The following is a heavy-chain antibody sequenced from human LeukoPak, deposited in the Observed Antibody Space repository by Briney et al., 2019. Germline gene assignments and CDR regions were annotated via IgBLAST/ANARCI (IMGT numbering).Heavy chain of an antibody. CDR3: ARDRAAAAGPIDY. CDR1: GYTFSNYC. J-gene: IGHJ4*02. V-gene: IGHV1-46*01. CDR2: LNHSGWSI. D-gene: IGHD6-13*01. Sequence: GASVKVSCKASGYTFSNYCMHWVRQAPGQALEWMGILNHSGWSISYAQKFQGRLTMTRDMSTSTVYMELSSLRSEDTAVYYCARDRAAAAGPIDYWGQGTLVTVSS.